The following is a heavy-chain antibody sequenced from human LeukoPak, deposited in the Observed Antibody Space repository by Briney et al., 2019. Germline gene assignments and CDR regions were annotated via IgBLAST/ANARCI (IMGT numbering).Heavy chain of an antibody. V-gene: IGHV4-34*01. Sequence: SEALSLTCAVSGGSFSGYYWSWIRQPPGKGLEWIGEINSSGSTNYNPSLKSRVTMSVDTSKNHFSLKLSSVTAADTAVYYCARGDYYDASGYQPDFNYWGQGTLV. D-gene: IGHD3-22*01. CDR2: INSSGST. CDR3: ARGDYYDASGYQPDFNY. CDR1: GGSFSGYY. J-gene: IGHJ4*02.